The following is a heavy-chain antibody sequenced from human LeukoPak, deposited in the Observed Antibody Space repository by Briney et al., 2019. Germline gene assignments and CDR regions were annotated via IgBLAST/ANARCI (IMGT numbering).Heavy chain of an antibody. D-gene: IGHD4-23*01. CDR3: ARDLGLYDYGGNIDF. V-gene: IGHV3-48*04. Sequence: GGPLRLSCTASGFIFNTYSMNWVRQAPGKALEWVSYVSSSSRTIYYADSVKGRFTISRDNAKNSLYLQMNSLRAEDTAVYYCARDLGLYDYGGNIDFWGQGTLVTVSS. CDR1: GFIFNTYS. J-gene: IGHJ4*02. CDR2: VSSSSRTI.